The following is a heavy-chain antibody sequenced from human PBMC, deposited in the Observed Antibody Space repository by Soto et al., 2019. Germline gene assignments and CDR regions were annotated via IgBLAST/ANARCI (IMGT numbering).Heavy chain of an antibody. Sequence: VQLVESGGGVVQPGRSLRLSCAASGFTFSSYAMHWVRQAPGKGLEWVAVISYDGSNKYYADSVKGRFTISRDNSKNTLYLQMNSLRAEDTAVYYCARIYSNPSYWGQGTLVTVSS. CDR3: ARIYSNPSY. V-gene: IGHV3-30-3*01. J-gene: IGHJ4*02. CDR1: GFTFSSYA. D-gene: IGHD4-4*01. CDR2: ISYDGSNK.